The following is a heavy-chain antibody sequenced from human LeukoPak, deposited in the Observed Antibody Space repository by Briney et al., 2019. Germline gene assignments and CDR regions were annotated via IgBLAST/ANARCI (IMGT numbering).Heavy chain of an antibody. Sequence: ASVKVSCKVSGYTLTDLSMHWVRQAPGKGLEWMGGFDPEDGETIYAQKFQARVTMTEDTSAHTVYMELSSLRSEDTAVYYCATPIRTPGAFDLWGQGTMVTVSS. J-gene: IGHJ3*01. CDR2: FDPEDGET. CDR1: GYTLTDLS. V-gene: IGHV1-24*01. CDR3: ATPIRTPGAFDL.